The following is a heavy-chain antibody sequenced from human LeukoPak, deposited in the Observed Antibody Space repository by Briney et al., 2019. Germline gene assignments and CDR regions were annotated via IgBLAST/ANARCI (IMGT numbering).Heavy chain of an antibody. Sequence: ASVNVSCKASGYTFTGYYIYWVRQAPGQGVEWMGWINPDSGGTNYAQKFQGRVTMTRDTSISTAYMELSRLRSDDTAVYYCARAPSPTVTYFDYWGQGTLVTVSS. CDR3: ARAPSPTVTYFDY. V-gene: IGHV1-2*02. CDR2: INPDSGGT. D-gene: IGHD4-17*01. J-gene: IGHJ4*02. CDR1: GYTFTGYY.